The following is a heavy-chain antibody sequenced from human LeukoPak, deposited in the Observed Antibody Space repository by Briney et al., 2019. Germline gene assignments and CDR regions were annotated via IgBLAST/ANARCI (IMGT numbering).Heavy chain of an antibody. V-gene: IGHV3-7*01. Sequence: GGSLRLSCVGSEFTFSSYWMSWVRQAPGKGLEWVANIEEDGSETNYVDSLKGRFTISRDNARNSLYLQMNSLRAEDTAVYYCARGAGGITLPGSDWYGVHRWFDPWGQGTLVTVSS. J-gene: IGHJ5*02. D-gene: IGHD6-13*01. CDR3: ARGAGGITLPGSDWYGVHRWFDP. CDR1: EFTFSSYW. CDR2: IEEDGSET.